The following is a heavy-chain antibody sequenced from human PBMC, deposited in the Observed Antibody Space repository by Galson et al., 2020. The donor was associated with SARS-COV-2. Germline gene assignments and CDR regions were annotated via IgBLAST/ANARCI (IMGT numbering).Heavy chain of an antibody. CDR3: ARGRRTRGYGEVDY. Sequence: SKTLSLTCTVSGGSISSADYYWTWIRQPPGKGLEWIGYIYHTGSTYYNPSLKSRITISVDTSKNQFSLKVNSVTAADTAVYYCARGRRTRGYGEVDYWGQGTLVTVSS. CDR2: IYHTGST. J-gene: IGHJ4*02. CDR1: GGSISSADYY. V-gene: IGHV4-30-4*08. D-gene: IGHD3-16*01.